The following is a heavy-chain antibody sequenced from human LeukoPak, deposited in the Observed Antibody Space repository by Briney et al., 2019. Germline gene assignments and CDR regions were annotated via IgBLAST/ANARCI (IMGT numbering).Heavy chain of an antibody. CDR2: ISSSSSYI. CDR3: AIDPSYYYDSSGYHNYNWFDP. V-gene: IGHV3-21*04. CDR1: GFTFSSYS. J-gene: IGHJ5*02. Sequence: GGSLRLSCAASGFTFSSYSMNWVRQAPGKGLEWVSSISSSSSYIYYADSVKGRFTISRDNAKNSLYLQMNSLRSEDTAVYYCAIDPSYYYDSSGYHNYNWFDPWGQGTLVTVSS. D-gene: IGHD3-22*01.